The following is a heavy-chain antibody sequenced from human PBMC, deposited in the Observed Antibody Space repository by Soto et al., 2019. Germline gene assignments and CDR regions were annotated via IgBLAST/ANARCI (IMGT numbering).Heavy chain of an antibody. V-gene: IGHV4-31*03. CDR1: GGSISIGGYY. CDR3: ARGSSIAGLYYGMDV. Sequence: QVQLQESGPGLVKPSQTLSLTCTVSGGSISIGGYYWTWIRQHPGKGLEWIGYNYYSGITYYNPSLKSRVTISLDTSKIQFSLKLSSVTAADTAVYYCARGSSIAGLYYGMDVWGQGTTVTVSS. CDR2: NYYSGIT. J-gene: IGHJ6*02. D-gene: IGHD6-6*01.